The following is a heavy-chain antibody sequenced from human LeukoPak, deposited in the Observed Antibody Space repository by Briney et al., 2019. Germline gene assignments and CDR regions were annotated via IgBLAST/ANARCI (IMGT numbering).Heavy chain of an antibody. CDR3: ARDSVTYGDSLFDY. J-gene: IGHJ4*02. D-gene: IGHD4-17*01. V-gene: IGHV1-2*02. Sequence: ASVKVSCKASGYTFTDDYVHWVRQAPGQGLEWMGWINPNSGVTNYAQKFQGRVTMTRDTSISTAYMELSRLRSDDTAVYYCARDSVTYGDSLFDYWGQGTLVTVSS. CDR2: INPNSGVT. CDR1: GYTFTDDY.